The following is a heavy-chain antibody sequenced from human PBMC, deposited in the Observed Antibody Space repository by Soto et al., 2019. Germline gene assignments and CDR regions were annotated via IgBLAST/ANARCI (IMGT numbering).Heavy chain of an antibody. V-gene: IGHV3-7*04. D-gene: IGHD2-15*01. Sequence: EVQLVESGGGLVQHGGSLRLSCAASGFTFSSYWMSWVRQAPGKGLEWVANIKQDGSEKYYVDSVKGRFTISRDNXKXXLYLQMNSLRAEDTAGYYCARAVMVVVAATCYFDYWGQGTLVTVSS. J-gene: IGHJ4*02. CDR1: GFTFSSYW. CDR3: ARAVMVVVAATCYFDY. CDR2: IKQDGSEK.